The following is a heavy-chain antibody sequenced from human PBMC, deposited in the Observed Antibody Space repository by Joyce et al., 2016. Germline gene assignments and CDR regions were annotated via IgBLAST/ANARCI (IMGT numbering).Heavy chain of an antibody. D-gene: IGHD1-7*01. CDR2: IYWDDDK. CDR1: GFSLSTSGVG. CDR3: ARRRFNSNYDL. Sequence: QITLKESGPTLIKPTETLTLTCTFSGFSLSTSGVGVGWIRQPAGRALEWLALIYWDDDKRYSPSLKSRLSVAKDTSKSQVVLTMTNMDPVDTATYFCARRRFNSNYDLWGQGTLVTVSS. J-gene: IGHJ5*02. V-gene: IGHV2-5*02.